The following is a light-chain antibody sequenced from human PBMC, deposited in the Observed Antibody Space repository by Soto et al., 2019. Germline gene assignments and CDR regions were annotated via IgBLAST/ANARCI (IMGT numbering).Light chain of an antibody. CDR3: QQYYSTPLT. Sequence: DVVMTQPPLSLSVAPGQPASICCKSSQSLLHITGETFLFWYLQKPGQSPQLLIYEVSTRVSGVPDRFSGSGSGTEFTLTISSLQAEDVAVYYCQQYYSTPLTFGGGTKVDIK. CDR2: EVS. V-gene: IGKV2-29*01. CDR1: QSLLHITGETF. J-gene: IGKJ4*01.